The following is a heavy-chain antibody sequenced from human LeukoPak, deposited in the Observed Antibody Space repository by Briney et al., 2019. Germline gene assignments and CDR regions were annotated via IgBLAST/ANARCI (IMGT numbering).Heavy chain of an antibody. CDR3: AILLWFGELTPEPFDY. CDR1: GYTFTSYG. J-gene: IGHJ4*02. V-gene: IGHV1-18*04. CDR2: ISAYNGNT. D-gene: IGHD3-10*01. Sequence: ASVKVSCKASGYTFTSYGISWVRQAPGQGLEWMGWISAYNGNTNYAQKLQGRVTMTTDTSTSTAYTELRSLRSDDTAVYYCAILLWFGELTPEPFDYWGQGTLVTVSS.